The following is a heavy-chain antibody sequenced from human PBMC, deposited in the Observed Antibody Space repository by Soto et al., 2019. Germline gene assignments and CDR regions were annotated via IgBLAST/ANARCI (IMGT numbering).Heavy chain of an antibody. CDR3: ARGYCSGGSCYLPYYYYMDV. J-gene: IGHJ6*03. Sequence: QVQLVQSGAEVKKPGASVKVSCKASGYTFTSYGISWVRQGPGQGLEWMGWISAYNGNTNYSQKLQVRVTMTTATSTSTAYRELRSLRSDDTAVYYCARGYCSGGSCYLPYYYYMDVWGKGTTVTVSS. D-gene: IGHD2-15*01. V-gene: IGHV1-18*01. CDR1: GYTFTSYG. CDR2: ISAYNGNT.